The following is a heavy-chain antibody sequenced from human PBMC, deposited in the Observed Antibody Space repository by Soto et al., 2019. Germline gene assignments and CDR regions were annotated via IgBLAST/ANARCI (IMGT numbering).Heavy chain of an antibody. D-gene: IGHD3-22*01. CDR2: ISAYNGNT. Sequence: GASVKVSCKASGYTFTSYGISWVRQAPGQGLEWMGWISAYNGNTNYAQKLQGRVTMTTDTSTSTAYMELRSLRSDDTAMYYCAREYYYDSSGYYSYWGQGTLVTVSS. CDR1: GYTFTSYG. J-gene: IGHJ4*02. CDR3: AREYYYDSSGYYSY. V-gene: IGHV1-18*01.